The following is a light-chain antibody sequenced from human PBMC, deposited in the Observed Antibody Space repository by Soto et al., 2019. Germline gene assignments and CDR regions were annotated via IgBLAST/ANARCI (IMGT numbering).Light chain of an antibody. CDR1: QSVSSN. V-gene: IGKV3-15*01. CDR3: QQYNNWPYT. J-gene: IGKJ2*01. Sequence: EIVMMQSPASLSVSPGERATLSCRASQSVSSNLAWYQQIPGQAPRLLIYGASSRATGVPARFSGSGSGTEFTLSISSLQSEDFAVYYCQQYNNWPYTFCQGTKLEIK. CDR2: GAS.